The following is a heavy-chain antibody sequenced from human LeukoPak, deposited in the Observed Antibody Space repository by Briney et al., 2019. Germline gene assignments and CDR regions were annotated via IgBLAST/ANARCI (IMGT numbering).Heavy chain of an antibody. CDR2: IYDSGST. D-gene: IGHD3-16*01. J-gene: IGHJ4*02. CDR1: GYSISSGHF. CDR3: ASVGGGSPY. Sequence: PSETLSLTCSVSGYSISSGHFWSWIRQPLGKGLEWIGSIYDSGSTYYNPSLRSRVSVSADTSKNHFSLELSSVTAADTAVYYCASVGGGSPYWGQGTLVTVSS. V-gene: IGHV4-38-2*02.